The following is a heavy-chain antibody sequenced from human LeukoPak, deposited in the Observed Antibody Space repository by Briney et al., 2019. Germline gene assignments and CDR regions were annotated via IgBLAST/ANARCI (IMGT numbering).Heavy chain of an antibody. D-gene: IGHD3-10*01. V-gene: IGHV4-34*01. Sequence: SETLSLTCAVYGGSFSGYYWSWIRQPPGKGLEWIGEINHSGSTNYNPSLKSRVTISVDTSKSQFSLKLSSVTAADTAVYYCARGTGSGSYFHGWGQGTLVTVSS. J-gene: IGHJ1*01. CDR3: ARGTGSGSYFHG. CDR2: INHSGST. CDR1: GGSFSGYY.